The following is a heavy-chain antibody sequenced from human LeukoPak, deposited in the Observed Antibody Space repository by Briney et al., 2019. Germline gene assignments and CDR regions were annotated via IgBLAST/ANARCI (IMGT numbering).Heavy chain of an antibody. J-gene: IGHJ4*02. CDR3: ARQGYGGHSRGAADY. CDR2: ISANNGNR. CDR1: GYTFTSYG. V-gene: IGHV1-18*01. Sequence: ASVKVSCKASGYTFTSYGISWVRQAPGQGLEWMGWISANNGNRNYALKLQDRVSMTTDTATSTAYMELRSMSSDDTAVYYCARQGYGGHSRGAADYWGQGTLVTVSS. D-gene: IGHD4-23*01.